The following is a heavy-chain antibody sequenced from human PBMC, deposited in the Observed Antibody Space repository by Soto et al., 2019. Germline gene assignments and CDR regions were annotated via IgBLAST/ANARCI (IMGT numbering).Heavy chain of an antibody. CDR1: GFNFNDYG. Sequence: QVQLVESGGGVVQPGRSLRLSCVASGFNFNDYGMHWVRQAPGKGLEWVAVISYVGNEKSYADSVKGRFTISRDNSKNTLYLQMNSLRAEDTAVYYCAKDLVAAYGSGRRGGFDSWGQGTLVTVSS. J-gene: IGHJ4*02. CDR2: ISYVGNEK. D-gene: IGHD6-19*01. CDR3: AKDLVAAYGSGRRGGFDS. V-gene: IGHV3-30*18.